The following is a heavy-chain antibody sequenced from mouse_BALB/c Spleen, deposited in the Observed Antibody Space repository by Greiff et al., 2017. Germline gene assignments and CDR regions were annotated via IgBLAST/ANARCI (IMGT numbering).Heavy chain of an antibody. J-gene: IGHJ3*01. D-gene: IGHD2-2*01. CDR3: ARKGGYGYAWFAY. CDR2: IDPANGNT. V-gene: IGHV14-3*02. Sequence: VHVKQSGAELVKPGASVKLSCTASGFNIKDTYMHWVKQRPEQGLEWIGRIDPANGNTKYDPKFQGKATITADTSSNTAYLQLSSLTSEDTAVYYCARKGGYGYAWFAYWGQGTLVTVSA. CDR1: GFNIKDTY.